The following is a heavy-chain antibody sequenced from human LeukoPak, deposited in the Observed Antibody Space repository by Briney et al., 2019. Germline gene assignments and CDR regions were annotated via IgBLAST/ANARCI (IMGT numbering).Heavy chain of an antibody. D-gene: IGHD3-10*01. CDR3: ARGGVGSGSPDAFDI. V-gene: IGHV3-21*01. J-gene: IGHJ3*02. CDR1: GFTFSSYS. CDR2: ISSSSSYI. Sequence: GGSLRLSCAASGFTFSSYSMSWVRQAPGKGLEWVSSISSSSSYIYYADSVKGRFTISRDNDKNSLYLQMNSLRAEATAVYYCARGGVGSGSPDAFDIWGQGTMVTVSS.